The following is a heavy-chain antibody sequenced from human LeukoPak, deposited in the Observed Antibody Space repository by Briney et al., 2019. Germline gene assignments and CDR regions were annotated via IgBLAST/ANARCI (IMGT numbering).Heavy chain of an antibody. Sequence: GGSLRLSCAAPGFIFSRYALHWVRQAPGKGLEWVAVIAADGKDIKYADSVKGRFTISGDNSKSALYLQMSSLRVEDTAVYYCVKDQQAVAAAYYFDPWGQGTPVTVS. CDR2: IAADGKDI. J-gene: IGHJ5*02. V-gene: IGHV3-30*18. CDR1: GFIFSRYA. D-gene: IGHD2-2*01. CDR3: VKDQQAVAAAYYFDP.